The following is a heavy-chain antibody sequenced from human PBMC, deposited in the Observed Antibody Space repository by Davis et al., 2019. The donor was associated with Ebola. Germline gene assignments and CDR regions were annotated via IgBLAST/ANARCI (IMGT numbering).Heavy chain of an antibody. D-gene: IGHD6-13*01. Sequence: GESLKISCAASGFTFSDYYMHWIRQPPGKGLEWVSYISSTGSSIYYADSVKGRFTISRDNAKNSLYLQMNSLRAEDTAVYYCSAGTRTGFDYWGQGTLVTVSS. J-gene: IGHJ4*02. CDR2: ISSTGSSI. V-gene: IGHV3-11*04. CDR1: GFTFSDYY. CDR3: SAGTRTGFDY.